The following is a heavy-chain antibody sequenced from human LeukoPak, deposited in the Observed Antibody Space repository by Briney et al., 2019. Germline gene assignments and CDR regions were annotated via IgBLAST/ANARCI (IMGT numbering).Heavy chain of an antibody. CDR1: GFTFSSYA. J-gene: IGHJ4*02. D-gene: IGHD2-2*01. CDR3: ARRYCSSTDCLFDY. V-gene: IGHV3-21*01. Sequence: PGGSLRLSCAASGFTFSSYAMSWVRQAPGKGLEWVSSISGSTTPIYYAYSLKGRFTISRDNAKNSLYLQMNSLRAEDTAVYYCARRYCSSTDCLFDYWGQGTLVTVSS. CDR2: ISGSTTPI.